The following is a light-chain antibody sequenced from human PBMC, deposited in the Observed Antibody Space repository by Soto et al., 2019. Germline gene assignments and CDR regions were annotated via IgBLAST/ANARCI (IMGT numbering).Light chain of an antibody. Sequence: DIQMTQSPSSLSAPVGDRVTITCRASQSISSYLNWYQQKPGKAPALLIYGASSLQSGVPSRFSGSGSGTDFTLTISSLQPEDFATYYCQQSYSTLYTFGQGTKLEIK. CDR1: QSISSY. J-gene: IGKJ2*01. V-gene: IGKV1-39*01. CDR2: GAS. CDR3: QQSYSTLYT.